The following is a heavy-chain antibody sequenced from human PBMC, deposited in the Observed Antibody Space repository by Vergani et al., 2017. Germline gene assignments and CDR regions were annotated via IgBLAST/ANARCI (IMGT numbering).Heavy chain of an antibody. D-gene: IGHD3-10*01. Sequence: QVQLQESGPGLVKPSQTLSLTCTVSGGSISSGSYYWSWIRQPAGKGLEWIGRIYTSGSTNYKPSLKSRVTISVETSKNQFSLKLSSVTPADTAVYYCAREYYYGSGSSYGMDVWGQGTTVTVSS. CDR2: IYTSGST. CDR1: GGSISSGSYY. V-gene: IGHV4-61*02. CDR3: AREYYYGSGSSYGMDV. J-gene: IGHJ6*02.